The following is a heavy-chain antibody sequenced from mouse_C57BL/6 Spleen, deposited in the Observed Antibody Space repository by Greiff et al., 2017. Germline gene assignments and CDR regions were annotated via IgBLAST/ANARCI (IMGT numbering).Heavy chain of an antibody. CDR3: ARSTGTPNWYFDV. D-gene: IGHD4-1*01. J-gene: IGHJ1*03. V-gene: IGHV1-80*01. CDR1: GYAFSSYW. Sequence: LQQSGAELVKPGASVKISCKASGYAFSSYWMNWVKQRPGKGLEGIGQIYPGDGDTNYNGKFKGKATLTADKSSSTAYMQLSSLTSEDSAVYFCARSTGTPNWYFDVWGTGTTVTVSS. CDR2: IYPGDGDT.